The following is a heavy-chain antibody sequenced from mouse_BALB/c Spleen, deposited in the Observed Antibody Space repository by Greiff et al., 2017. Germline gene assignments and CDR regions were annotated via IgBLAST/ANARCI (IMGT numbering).Heavy chain of an antibody. V-gene: IGHV5-6-3*01. CDR1: GFTFSSYG. J-gene: IGHJ3*01. D-gene: IGHD2-1*01. CDR2: INSNGGST. Sequence: EVKVVESGGGLVQPGGSLKLSCAASGFTFSSYGMSWVRQTPDKRLELVATINSNGGSTYYPDSVKGRFTISRDNAKNTLYLQMSSLKSEDTAMYYCARSRDGNSLFAYWGQGTLVTVSA. CDR3: ARSRDGNSLFAY.